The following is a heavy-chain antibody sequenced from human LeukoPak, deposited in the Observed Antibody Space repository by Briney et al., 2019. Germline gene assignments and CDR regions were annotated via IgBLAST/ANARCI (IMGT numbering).Heavy chain of an antibody. J-gene: IGHJ4*02. Sequence: GGSLRLSCAAPGFTFDDFDMNWVRQGPGKGLEWVSRINWDGGRTGYADSVEGRFTISRDNAKNSLYLQMNSLRAEDTALYYCARSFGQLSSSYFDYWGQGTLVTVSS. V-gene: IGHV3-20*04. CDR1: GFTFDDFD. CDR2: INWDGGRT. D-gene: IGHD3-10*01. CDR3: ARSFGQLSSSYFDY.